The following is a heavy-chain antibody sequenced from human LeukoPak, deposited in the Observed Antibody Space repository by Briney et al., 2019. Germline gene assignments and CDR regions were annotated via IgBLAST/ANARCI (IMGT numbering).Heavy chain of an antibody. CDR1: GFTFSSYG. CDR2: IRYDGSNK. V-gene: IGHV3-30*02. J-gene: IGHJ4*02. D-gene: IGHD1-14*01. CDR3: AKDPDPPGNYFDY. Sequence: GGSLRLSCAASGFTFSSYGMHWVRQAPGEGLKWVACIRYDGSNKYYADSVKGRFTISRDNSKNTLYLQMNSLRAEDTAVYYCAKDPDPPGNYFDYWGQGTLVTVSS.